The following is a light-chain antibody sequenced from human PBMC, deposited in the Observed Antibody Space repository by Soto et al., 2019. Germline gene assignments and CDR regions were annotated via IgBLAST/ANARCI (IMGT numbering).Light chain of an antibody. V-gene: IGKV3-15*01. CDR3: QQYNNWWT. J-gene: IGKJ1*01. CDR1: QSLNSN. CDR2: GAS. Sequence: EIVLTQSPATLSVSPGERATLSCRASQSLNSNLAWYQQKPGQAPRLLIYGASTRATGIPARFSGSGSGTEFTLTISSLQSEDFAVYYCQQYNNWWTFGQGTKVDIK.